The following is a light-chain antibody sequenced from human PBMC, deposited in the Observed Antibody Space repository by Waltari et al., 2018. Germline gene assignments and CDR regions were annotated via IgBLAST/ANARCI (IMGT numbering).Light chain of an antibody. J-gene: IGLJ2*01. CDR1: SRDIGGYDF. CDR2: EVT. V-gene: IGLV2-8*01. Sequence: QSALTQPPSASGSPGQSVTISCTGTSRDIGGYDFVSWYQQHPGKAPKLIIHEVTKWPSGVPDRFSGSKSGNMAYLTVSGLQAEDEAEYYCSSYADTNNVVFGGDTKLTVL. CDR3: SSYADTNNVV.